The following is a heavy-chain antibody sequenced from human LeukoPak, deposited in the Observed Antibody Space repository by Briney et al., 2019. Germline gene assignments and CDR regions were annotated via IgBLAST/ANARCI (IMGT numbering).Heavy chain of an antibody. CDR1: GFTFSSYE. V-gene: IGHV3-48*03. D-gene: IGHD3-16*01. Sequence: PGGSLRLSCAASGFTFSSYEMNWVRQAPGKGLEWVSYISSSGSTIYYADSVKGRFTISRDNAKNSLYLQMNSLRAEDTAVYYCASSTDGLFDYWGQGTLVTVSS. CDR2: ISSSGSTI. CDR3: ASSTDGLFDY. J-gene: IGHJ4*02.